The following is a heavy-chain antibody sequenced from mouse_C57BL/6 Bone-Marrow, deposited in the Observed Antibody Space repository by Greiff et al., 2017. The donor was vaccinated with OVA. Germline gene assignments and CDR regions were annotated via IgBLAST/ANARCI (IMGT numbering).Heavy chain of an antibody. J-gene: IGHJ2*01. V-gene: IGHV3-6*01. CDR3: ARGDYDEGDYFDY. Sequence: VQLQQSGPGLVKPSQSLSLTCSVTGYSITSGYYWNWIRQFPGNKLEWMGYISYDGSNNYNPSLKNRISITRDTSKNQFFLKLNSVTTEDTATYDCARGDYDEGDYFDYWGQGTTLTVSS. CDR1: GYSITSGYY. CDR2: ISYDGSN. D-gene: IGHD2-4*01.